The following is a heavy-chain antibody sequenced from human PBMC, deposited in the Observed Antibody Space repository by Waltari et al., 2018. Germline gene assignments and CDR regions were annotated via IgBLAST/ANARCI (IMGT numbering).Heavy chain of an antibody. CDR2: VHRSGRT. CDR1: GDPTITTYW. CDR3: ARDRGRGLYLDS. D-gene: IGHD2-15*01. Sequence: QLQESGPGLVQPSGPLSLPCAVPGDPTITTYWWSWVRQPPGKGLEWIGQVHRSGRTNYNPSFASRVTMSLDTYNNQFSLKVTSATAADTAVYYCARDRGRGLYLDSWGPGTLVTVSP. V-gene: IGHV4-4*02. J-gene: IGHJ4*02.